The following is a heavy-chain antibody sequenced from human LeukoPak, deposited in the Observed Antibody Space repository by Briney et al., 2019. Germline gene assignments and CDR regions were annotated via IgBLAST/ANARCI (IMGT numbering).Heavy chain of an antibody. CDR1: GFTFSSYS. D-gene: IGHD6-13*01. CDR3: ASSSYSCSVQGRVY. Sequence: GGSLRLSCAASGFTFSSYSRNWVRQAPGKGLEWVSAISSSSSYIYYADSVKGRFTISRANAKNLLYLQRKSLRAEDTPVYYCASSSYSCSVQGRVYWGQGTLVTVSS. V-gene: IGHV3-21*01. J-gene: IGHJ4*02. CDR2: ISSSSSYI.